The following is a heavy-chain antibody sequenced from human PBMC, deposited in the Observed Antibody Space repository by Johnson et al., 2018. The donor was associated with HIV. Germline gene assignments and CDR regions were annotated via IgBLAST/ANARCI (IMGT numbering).Heavy chain of an antibody. CDR1: GFTFSSYA. V-gene: IGHV3-30*14. Sequence: QVQLVESGGGLVKPGGSLRLSCAASGFTFSSYAMHWVRQAPGKGLEWVAVISYDGSSINYADSVKGRFTISRDNSKNTLYLQMNSLRAEDTAVYYCARACRDGYTCDAFDIWGQGTMVTVSS. J-gene: IGHJ3*02. CDR2: ISYDGSSI. D-gene: IGHD5-24*01. CDR3: ARACRDGYTCDAFDI.